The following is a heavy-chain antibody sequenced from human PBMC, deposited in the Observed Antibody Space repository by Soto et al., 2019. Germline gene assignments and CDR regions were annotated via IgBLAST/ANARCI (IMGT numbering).Heavy chain of an antibody. D-gene: IGHD5-18*01. CDR2: IIPIFGTA. CDR1: GGTFSSYA. CDR3: ARKYSYGYNDYFDY. Sequence: SVKVSCKASGGTFSSYAISWVRQAPGQGLEWMGGIIPIFGTANYAQKFQGRVTITADESTSTAYMELSSLRSEDTAVYYCARKYSYGYNDYFDYWGQGTLVTVSS. J-gene: IGHJ4*02. V-gene: IGHV1-69*13.